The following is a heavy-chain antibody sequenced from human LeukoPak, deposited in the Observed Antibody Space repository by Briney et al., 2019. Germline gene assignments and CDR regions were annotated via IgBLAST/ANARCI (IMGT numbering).Heavy chain of an antibody. V-gene: IGHV1-8*03. Sequence: ASVKVSCKASGYTFTSYNINWVRQATGQGLEWMGWMNPNSGNTGYAQKFQGRVTITRNTSISTAYMELSSLRSEDTAVYYCARERVVTRRSHTSPNYYYYYYMDVWGKGTTVTVSS. CDR2: MNPNSGNT. D-gene: IGHD2-2*01. J-gene: IGHJ6*03. CDR3: ARERVVTRRSHTSPNYYYYYYMDV. CDR1: GYTFTSYN.